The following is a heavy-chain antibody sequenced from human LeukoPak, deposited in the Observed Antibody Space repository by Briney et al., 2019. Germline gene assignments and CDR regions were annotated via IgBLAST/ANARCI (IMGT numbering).Heavy chain of an antibody. CDR1: GGSISSSSYY. V-gene: IGHV4-39*07. J-gene: IGHJ3*02. CDR3: ARWGLIVGAPGAFDI. Sequence: PSETLSLTCTVSGGSISSSSYYWGWIRQPPGKGLEWIGSIYYSGSTYYNPSLKSRVTISVDTSKNQFSLKLSSVTAADTAVYYCARWGLIVGAPGAFDIWGQGTMVTVSS. CDR2: IYYSGST. D-gene: IGHD1-26*01.